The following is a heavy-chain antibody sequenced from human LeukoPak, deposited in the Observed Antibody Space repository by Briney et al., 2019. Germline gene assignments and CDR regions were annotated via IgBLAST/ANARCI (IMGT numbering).Heavy chain of an antibody. CDR1: GFTVSTNY. CDR3: AMTTVTTTEYFQH. Sequence: GGSLRLSCAASGFTVSTNYMSWVRQAPGKGLERVSVIYSGRSTYYADSVKGRFTISRDNSKNTLYLQMNSVRAEDTAVYYCAMTTVTTTEYFQHWGLGTLVTVSS. CDR2: IYSGRST. V-gene: IGHV3-66*01. D-gene: IGHD4-17*01. J-gene: IGHJ1*01.